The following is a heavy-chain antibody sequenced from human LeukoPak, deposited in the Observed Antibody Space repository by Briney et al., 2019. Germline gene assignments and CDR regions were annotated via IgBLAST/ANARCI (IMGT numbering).Heavy chain of an antibody. Sequence: SETLSLTCTVSGGSISSYYWSWIRQPPGKGLEWIGYIYYSGSTNYNPSLKSRVTISVDTSKNQFSLKLSSVTAADTAVYYCARGGRTGVAAFDIWGQGTMVTVSS. CDR2: IYYSGST. D-gene: IGHD1-1*01. V-gene: IGHV4-59*01. CDR3: ARGGRTGVAAFDI. CDR1: GGSISSYY. J-gene: IGHJ3*02.